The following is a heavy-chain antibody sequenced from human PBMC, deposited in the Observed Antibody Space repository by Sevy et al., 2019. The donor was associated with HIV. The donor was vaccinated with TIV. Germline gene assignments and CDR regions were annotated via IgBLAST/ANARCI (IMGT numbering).Heavy chain of an antibody. J-gene: IGHJ5*02. V-gene: IGHV3-7*01. Sequence: GGSLRLSCAAAGFTFSSYWMNWIRQAPGKGLEWVANIKQDGSEKYYVDSVKGRFTISRDNAKNSLYLEMNTLRAEDTAVYYCATSGGETWGQRTLVTVSS. CDR1: GFTFSSYW. D-gene: IGHD3-16*01. CDR3: ATSGGET. CDR2: IKQDGSEK.